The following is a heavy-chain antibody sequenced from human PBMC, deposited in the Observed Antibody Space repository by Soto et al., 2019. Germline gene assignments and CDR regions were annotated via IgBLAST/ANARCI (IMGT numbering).Heavy chain of an antibody. J-gene: IGHJ4*02. Sequence: QVQLQESGPGLVKPSETLSLTCAVSGGSINSDYWGWIRQPPGKGLEWIGFIHNTRSATYNPSLNSRATMSLDTSQKQFSLRLSSVTAADTAVYYCARGDGWLVTEWGQGTLVFVSA. CDR3: ARGDGWLVTE. V-gene: IGHV4-59*01. CDR2: IHNTRSA. CDR1: GGSINSDY. D-gene: IGHD5-12*01.